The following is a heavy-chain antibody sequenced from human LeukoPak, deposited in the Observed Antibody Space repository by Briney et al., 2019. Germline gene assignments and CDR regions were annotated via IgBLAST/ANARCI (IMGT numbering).Heavy chain of an antibody. CDR2: IYYSGST. J-gene: IGHJ4*02. CDR3: ASDPYDILTGYFY. D-gene: IGHD3-9*01. CDR1: GGSISSSSYY. Sequence: SENLSLTCTVSGGSISSSSYYWGWIRQPPGKGLEWIGSIYYSGSTYYNPSLKSRVTISVDTSKNQFSLKLSSVTAADTAVYYCASDPYDILTGYFYWGQGTLVTVSS. V-gene: IGHV4-39*07.